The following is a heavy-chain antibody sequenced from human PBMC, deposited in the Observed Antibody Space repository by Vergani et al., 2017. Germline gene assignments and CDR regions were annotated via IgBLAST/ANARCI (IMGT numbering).Heavy chain of an antibody. J-gene: IGHJ5*02. CDR3: ARDLWDFWSGYYTGMIFDP. D-gene: IGHD3-3*01. V-gene: IGHV1-18*01. CDR2: ISAYNGNT. CDR1: GYTFTSYG. Sequence: QVQLVQSGAEVKKPGASVKVSCKASGYTFTSYGISWVRQAPGQGLEWMGWISAYNGNTNYAQKLQGRVTMTRNTSISSAYMELSSLRSEDTAVYYCARDLWDFWSGYYTGMIFDPWGQGTLVTVSS.